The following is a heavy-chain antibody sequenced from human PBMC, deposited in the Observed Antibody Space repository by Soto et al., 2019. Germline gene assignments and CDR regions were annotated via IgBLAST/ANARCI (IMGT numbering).Heavy chain of an antibody. CDR2: IDPSDSYT. V-gene: IGHV5-10-1*01. CDR1: GYSFTSYW. D-gene: IGHD1-26*01. CDR3: ASPSPTARSHFDI. Sequence: GESLKISCKGSGYSFTSYWISWVRQMPGKGLEWMGRIDPSDSYTNYSPSFQGHVTISADKSISTAYLQWSSLKASDTAMYYCASPSPTARSHFDIWGQGTMVTVSS. J-gene: IGHJ3*02.